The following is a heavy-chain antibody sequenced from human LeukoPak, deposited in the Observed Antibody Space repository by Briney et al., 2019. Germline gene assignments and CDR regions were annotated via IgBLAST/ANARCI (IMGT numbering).Heavy chain of an antibody. CDR3: ARHFAYSSSSYFDY. Sequence: SETLSLTCSVSGGSVSKYYWSWIRQPPGKGLEGVGYVYYTGSTNYNPSLKSRVTMFEDKSKNQFSLRLYSATVADTTLYYCARHFAYSSSSYFDYWGQGSLVTVSS. CDR1: GGSVSKYY. CDR2: VYYTGST. J-gene: IGHJ4*02. D-gene: IGHD6-6*01. V-gene: IGHV4-59*08.